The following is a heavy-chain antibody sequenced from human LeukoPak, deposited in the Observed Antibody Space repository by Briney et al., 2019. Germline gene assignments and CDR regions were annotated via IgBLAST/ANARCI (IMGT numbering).Heavy chain of an antibody. V-gene: IGHV1-2*02. J-gene: IGHJ4*02. CDR1: GYTFTDYY. D-gene: IGHD5-18*01. CDR2: INPNSGDT. Sequence: ASVKVSCKASGYTFTDYYINWVRQAPGQGLEWIGWINPNSGDTNYAQKFQDRVTMTRDTSISTAYMELRSLRSDDTAVYYCARGKVGYSYGYPFDYWGQGTLVTVSS. CDR3: ARGKVGYSYGYPFDY.